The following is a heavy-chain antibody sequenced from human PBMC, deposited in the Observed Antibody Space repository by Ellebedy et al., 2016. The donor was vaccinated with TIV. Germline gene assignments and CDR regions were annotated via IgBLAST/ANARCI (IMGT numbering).Heavy chain of an antibody. CDR2: IIPVFGLP. Sequence: AASVKVSCKASGYTFTSYDINWARQAPGHGLEWMGGIIPVFGLPNYAQKFQGRVTITADESTSTAYMELTNLRSDDTAVYYCARVGGACPTSYCRFDHWGQGTLVTVSS. J-gene: IGHJ4*02. V-gene: IGHV1-69*13. D-gene: IGHD2/OR15-2a*01. CDR3: ARVGGACPTSYCRFDH. CDR1: GYTFTSYD.